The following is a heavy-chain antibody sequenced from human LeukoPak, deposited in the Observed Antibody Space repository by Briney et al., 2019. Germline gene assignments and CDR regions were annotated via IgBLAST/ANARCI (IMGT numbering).Heavy chain of an antibody. J-gene: IGHJ4*02. CDR1: GGSISSGGYY. CDR2: IYYSGST. CDR3: ARGRGYYQDY. D-gene: IGHD3-22*01. V-gene: IGHV4-31*03. Sequence: PSETLSLTCTVSGGSISSGGYYWSWIRQHPGKGLEWIGYIYYSGSTYYNPSLKSRVTMSVDTSKNQFSLKLSSMTAADTAVYYCARGRGYYQDYWGQGTLVTVSS.